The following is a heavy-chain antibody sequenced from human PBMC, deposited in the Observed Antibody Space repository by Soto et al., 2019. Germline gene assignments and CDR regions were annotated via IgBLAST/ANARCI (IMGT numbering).Heavy chain of an antibody. CDR3: TGDKLY. CDR1: GFTFSSNW. V-gene: IGHV3-7*05. D-gene: IGHD2-15*01. J-gene: IGHJ4*02. Sequence: SGGSLRLSCTGSGFTFSSNWMHWVRQAPGKGLEWVANIMPHGSGTNYVDSVKGRFTISRDSAENSLYLQMNSLRAEDTAVYYCTGDKLYWGQGTVVTVSS. CDR2: IMPHGSGT.